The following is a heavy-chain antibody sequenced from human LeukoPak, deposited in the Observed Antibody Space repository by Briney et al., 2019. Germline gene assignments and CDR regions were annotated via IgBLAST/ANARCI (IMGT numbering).Heavy chain of an antibody. Sequence: GRSLRLSCAASGFTFSSYGMHWVRQAPGKGLEWVAVISYDGSNKYYADSVKGRFTISRDNSKNTLYLQMNSLRAEDTAVYYCARDWELALDYWGQGTLVTVSS. CDR1: GFTFSSYG. J-gene: IGHJ4*02. V-gene: IGHV3-30*03. CDR2: ISYDGSNK. D-gene: IGHD1-26*01. CDR3: ARDWELALDY.